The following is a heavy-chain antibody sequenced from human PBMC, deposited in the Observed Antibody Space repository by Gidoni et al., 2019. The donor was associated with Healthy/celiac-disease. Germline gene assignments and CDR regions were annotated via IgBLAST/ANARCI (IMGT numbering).Heavy chain of an antibody. J-gene: IGHJ4*02. Sequence: QVQLVQSGAEVKKPGASVKVSCKASGYTFTSYAMHWVRQAPGQRLEWMGWINAGNGNTKYSQKFQGRVTITRDTSASTAYMELSSLRSEDTAVYYCARVGNSCGNCPFDYWGQGTLVTVSS. CDR1: GYTFTSYA. CDR2: INAGNGNT. V-gene: IGHV1-3*01. D-gene: IGHD2-15*01. CDR3: ARVGNSCGNCPFDY.